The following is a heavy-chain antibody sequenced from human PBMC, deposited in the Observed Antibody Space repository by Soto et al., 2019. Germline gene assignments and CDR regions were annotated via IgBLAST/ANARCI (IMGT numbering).Heavy chain of an antibody. J-gene: IGHJ6*02. CDR3: AKIRSGQAHYYYYGMDV. Sequence: QVQLVESGGGVVQPGRSLRLSCAASGFTFSSYGMHWVRQAPGKGLEWVAVISYDGSNKYYADSVKGRFTISRDNSKNTRYLQMNSPRAEDTAVYYCAKIRSGQAHYYYYGMDVWGQGTTVTVSS. CDR2: ISYDGSNK. V-gene: IGHV3-30*18. CDR1: GFTFSSYG. D-gene: IGHD3-3*01.